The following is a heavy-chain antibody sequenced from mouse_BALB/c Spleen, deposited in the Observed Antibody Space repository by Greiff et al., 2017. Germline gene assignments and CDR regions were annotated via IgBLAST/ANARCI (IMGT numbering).Heavy chain of an antibody. CDR3: ALDSSGYYYFDY. CDR1: GFNIKDTY. Sequence: EVQLQQSGAELVKPGASVKLSCTASGFNIKDTYMHWVKQRPEQGLEWIGRIDPANGNTKYDPKFQGQATITADTSSNTAYLQLSSLTSEDTAVYYCALDSSGYYYFDYWGQGTTLTVSS. D-gene: IGHD3-2*01. J-gene: IGHJ2*01. CDR2: IDPANGNT. V-gene: IGHV14-3*02.